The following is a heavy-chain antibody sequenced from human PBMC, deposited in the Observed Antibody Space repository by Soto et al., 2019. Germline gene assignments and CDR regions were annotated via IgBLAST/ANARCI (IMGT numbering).Heavy chain of an antibody. J-gene: IGHJ6*02. CDR1: GGSVSSGSYY. D-gene: IGHD2-2*01. Sequence: QVQLQESGPGLVKPSETLSLTCTVSGGSVSSGSYYWSWIRQPPGKGLEWIGYIYYSGSTNYNPSLKRRVTISVDTSKNQFSLKLSSVTAADTAVYYCARDRVPAAPYYYYYGMDVWGQGTTVTVSS. V-gene: IGHV4-61*01. CDR3: ARDRVPAAPYYYYYGMDV. CDR2: IYYSGST.